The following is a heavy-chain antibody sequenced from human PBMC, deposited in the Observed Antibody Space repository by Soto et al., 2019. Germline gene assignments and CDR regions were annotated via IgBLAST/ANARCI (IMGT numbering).Heavy chain of an antibody. CDR1: GGSFSGYY. J-gene: IGHJ4*02. V-gene: IGHV4-34*01. CDR2: SNHSGST. Sequence: QVQLQQWGAGLLKPSETLSLTCAVYGGSFSGYYWSWIRQPPGKGLEWIGESNHSGSTNYNPSLKSRVTISVDTSKNQFSLKLSSVTAADTAVYYCARGGHYYGSGSPSLYWGQGTLVTVSS. CDR3: ARGGHYYGSGSPSLY. D-gene: IGHD3-10*01.